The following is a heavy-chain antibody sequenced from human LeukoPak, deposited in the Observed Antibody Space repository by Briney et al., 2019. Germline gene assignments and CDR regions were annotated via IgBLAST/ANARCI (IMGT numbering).Heavy chain of an antibody. CDR3: AGNQPLLSWFDP. CDR2: IYYSGST. CDR1: GVCLSSDY. J-gene: IGHJ5*02. D-gene: IGHD2-2*01. Sequence: SETLSLSCAVSGVCLSSDYRSWIRQPPGKGLEWIGYIYYSGSTNYNPSLKSRVTISVDTSKNQFSLKLSSVTAADTAVYYCAGNQPLLSWFDPWGQGTLVTVSS. V-gene: IGHV4-59*01.